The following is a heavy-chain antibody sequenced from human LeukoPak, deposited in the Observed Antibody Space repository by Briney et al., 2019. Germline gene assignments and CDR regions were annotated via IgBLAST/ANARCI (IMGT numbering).Heavy chain of an antibody. CDR1: GFTFSDYY. Sequence: KSGGSLRLSCAASGFTFSDYYMSWVRQAPGKGLEWVSYISDSGTTIYYTDSVKGRFTISRDNAKNSLYLQMNSLRAEDTALYYCAKDRDFIVGASDAFDIWGQGTMVTVSS. J-gene: IGHJ3*02. D-gene: IGHD1-26*01. CDR3: AKDRDFIVGASDAFDI. V-gene: IGHV3-11*01. CDR2: ISDSGTTI.